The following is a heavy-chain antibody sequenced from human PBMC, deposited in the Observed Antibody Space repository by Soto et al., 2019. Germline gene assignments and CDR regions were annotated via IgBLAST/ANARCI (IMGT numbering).Heavy chain of an antibody. CDR3: AKEGGWHNWYFDL. D-gene: IGHD6-19*01. CDR2: VSYDGNAK. Sequence: QAQLVESGGGVVQPGMSLRLSCAASGFTFSGYGMHWLRQAPGKGLEWAAVVSYDGNAKYYADSVEGRFTISRDNSKNTLYLHMNSLRTDDTAVYYCAKEGGWHNWYFDLWGRGTLVTASS. J-gene: IGHJ2*01. CDR1: GFTFSGYG. V-gene: IGHV3-30*18.